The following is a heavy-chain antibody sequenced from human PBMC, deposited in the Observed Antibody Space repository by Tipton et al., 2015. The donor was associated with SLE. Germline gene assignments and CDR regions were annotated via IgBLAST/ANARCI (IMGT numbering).Heavy chain of an antibody. D-gene: IGHD2-8*02. CDR1: GGSISSYY. CDR2: IYYSGST. CDR3: GGWWHDAFDI. J-gene: IGHJ3*02. Sequence: TLSLTCTVSGGSISSYYWSWIRQPPGKGLEWIGYIYYSGSTNYNPSLKSRVTISVDTSKNQFSLKLSSVTAADTAVYYCGGWWHDAFDIWGQGTVVTVSS. V-gene: IGHV4-59*01.